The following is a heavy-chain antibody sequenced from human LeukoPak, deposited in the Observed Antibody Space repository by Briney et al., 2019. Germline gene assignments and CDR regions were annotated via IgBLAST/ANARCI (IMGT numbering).Heavy chain of an antibody. V-gene: IGHV4-59*01. CDR2: IYYSGST. D-gene: IGHD2-21*01. Sequence: PSETLSLTCTVSGGSISSYYWSWIRQPPGKGLEWIGYIYYSGSTNYNPSLKSRVTISVDTSKNQFSLKLSSVTAADTAVYYCAREGCGGDCSPAEAFDIWGQGTMVTVSS. J-gene: IGHJ3*02. CDR1: GGSISSYY. CDR3: AREGCGGDCSPAEAFDI.